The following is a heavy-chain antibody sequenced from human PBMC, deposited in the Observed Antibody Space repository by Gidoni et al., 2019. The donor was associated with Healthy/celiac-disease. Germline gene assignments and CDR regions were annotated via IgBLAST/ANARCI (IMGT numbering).Heavy chain of an antibody. J-gene: IGHJ6*02. CDR2: IYYSGST. CDR3: ARHINEDYGDYPDYYYYGMDV. CDR1: GGSISSSSYY. V-gene: IGHV4-39*01. D-gene: IGHD4-17*01. Sequence: QLQLQESGPGLVKPSETLSLPCTVSGGSISSSSYYWGWNRQPPGKGLEWIGSIYYSGSTYYNPSLKSRVTISVDTSKNQFSLKLSSVTAADTAVYYCARHINEDYGDYPDYYYYGMDVWGQGTTVTVSS.